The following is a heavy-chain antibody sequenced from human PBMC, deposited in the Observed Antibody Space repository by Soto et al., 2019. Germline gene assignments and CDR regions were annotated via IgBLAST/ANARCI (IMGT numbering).Heavy chain of an antibody. CDR3: PREAKDWSHDY. CDR1: GITFSYYV. V-gene: IGHV3-33*01. CDR2: IWYDGSNK. J-gene: IGHJ4*02. Sequence: GGALDLFWATSGITFSYYVDEGVRQAPGKGLGWVAVIWYDGSNKYYADSVTGRITISRDNSKNTLYTQMNSLRAEDTAAYSFPREAKDWSHDYWGQGTQVTVSS. D-gene: IGHD2-21*01.